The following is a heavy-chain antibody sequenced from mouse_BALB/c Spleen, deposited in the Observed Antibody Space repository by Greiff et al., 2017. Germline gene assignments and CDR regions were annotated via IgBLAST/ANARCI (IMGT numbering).Heavy chain of an antibody. Sequence: EVQLVESGGGLVQPGGSRKLSCAASGFTFSSFGMHWVRQAPEKGLEWVAYISSGSSTIYYADTVKGRFTISRDNPKNTLFLQMTSLRSEDTAMYYCARSAYDYDGRYFDVWGAGTTVTVSS. V-gene: IGHV5-17*02. CDR1: GFTFSSFG. J-gene: IGHJ1*01. CDR3: ARSAYDYDGRYFDV. D-gene: IGHD2-4*01. CDR2: ISSGSSTI.